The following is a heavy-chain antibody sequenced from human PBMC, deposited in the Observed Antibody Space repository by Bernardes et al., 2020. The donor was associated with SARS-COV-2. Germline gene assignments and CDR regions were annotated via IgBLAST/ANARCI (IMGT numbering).Heavy chain of an antibody. D-gene: IGHD2-2*01. CDR3: ATGPPYCSSTSCYWCFDP. Sequence: SETLSLTCTVSGGSISSNTNYWGWIRQPPGKGLEWIGSISNSDKTNYNSSHRSRVTMSVDTSKSQFSLRLTSVTAADTAVYYCATGPPYCSSTSCYWCFDPWCHGTLVTVSS. CDR2: ISNSDKT. J-gene: IGHJ5*02. CDR1: GGSISSNTNY. V-gene: IGHV4-39*01.